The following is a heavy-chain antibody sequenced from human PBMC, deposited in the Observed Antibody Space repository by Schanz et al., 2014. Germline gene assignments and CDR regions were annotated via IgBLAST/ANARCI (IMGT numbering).Heavy chain of an antibody. D-gene: IGHD2-8*02. J-gene: IGHJ4*02. CDR1: GFVFGDYY. Sequence: PGGSLRLSCAASGFVFGDYYMTWIRQAPGKGLEWLSYISDSGTYTNYADSVKGRFTISRDNFKGALYLQMSSLRAEDTAVYYCAKSLESCPGGRCSRGYFDYWGQGTLVTVSS. CDR2: ISDSGTYT. CDR3: AKSLESCPGGRCSRGYFDY. V-gene: IGHV3-11*03.